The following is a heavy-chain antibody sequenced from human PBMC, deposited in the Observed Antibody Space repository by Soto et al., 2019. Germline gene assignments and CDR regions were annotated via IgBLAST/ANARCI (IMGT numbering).Heavy chain of an antibody. J-gene: IGHJ6*02. Sequence: VQVLESGGGLVQPGGSLRLSCAASGFVFIAYAMTWVRQAPGKGLEWVSGLTGSGGTTYYADSVKGRFTISRDNSNNTLYLQKNSLRAEDTAVYYWAKNSGYDHYYGMDVWGQGTTVTVSS. CDR3: AKNSGYDHYYGMDV. V-gene: IGHV3-23*01. CDR1: GFVFIAYA. D-gene: IGHD5-12*01. CDR2: LTGSGGTT.